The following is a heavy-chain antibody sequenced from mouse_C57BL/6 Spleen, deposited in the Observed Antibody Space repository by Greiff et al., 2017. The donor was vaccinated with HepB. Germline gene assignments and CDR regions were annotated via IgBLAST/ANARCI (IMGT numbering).Heavy chain of an antibody. CDR1: GYTFTSYW. V-gene: IGHV1-52*01. CDR3: AREGYGNYLFDY. J-gene: IGHJ2*01. CDR2: IDPSESET. D-gene: IGHD2-10*02. Sequence: QVHVKQPGAELVRPGSSVKLSCKASGYTFTSYWMHWVKQRPIQGLEWIGNIDPSESETHYNQKFKDKATLTVDKSSSTAYMQLSSLTSEDSAVYYCAREGYGNYLFDYWGQGTTLTVSS.